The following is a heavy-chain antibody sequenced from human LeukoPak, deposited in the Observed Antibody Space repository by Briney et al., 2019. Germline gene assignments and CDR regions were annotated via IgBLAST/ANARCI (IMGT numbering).Heavy chain of an antibody. CDR3: AKDWGEIVVVPYGMDV. V-gene: IGHV3-30*18. D-gene: IGHD2-2*01. CDR2: ISYDGSNK. Sequence: GGSLRLSCAASGFTFSSYGMHWVRQAPGKGLEWVAVISYDGSNKYYADSVKGRFTISRDNSKNTLYLQMNSLRAEDTAVYYCAKDWGEIVVVPYGMDVWGKGTTVTVSS. CDR1: GFTFSSYG. J-gene: IGHJ6*04.